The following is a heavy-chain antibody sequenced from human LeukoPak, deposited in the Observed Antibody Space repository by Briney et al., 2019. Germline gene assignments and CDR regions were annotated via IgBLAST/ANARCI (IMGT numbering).Heavy chain of an antibody. V-gene: IGHV1-18*01. J-gene: IGHJ4*02. CDR2: ISAYNSNT. CDR1: GYTFTSYG. CDR3: ARTYYYDSSGYYYFDY. D-gene: IGHD3-22*01. Sequence: GASVKVSCKASGYTFTSYGISWVRQAPGQGLEWMGWISAYNSNTNYAQKLQGRVTMTTDTSTSTAYMELRSLRSDDTAVYYCARTYYYDSSGYYYFDYWGQGTLVTVSS.